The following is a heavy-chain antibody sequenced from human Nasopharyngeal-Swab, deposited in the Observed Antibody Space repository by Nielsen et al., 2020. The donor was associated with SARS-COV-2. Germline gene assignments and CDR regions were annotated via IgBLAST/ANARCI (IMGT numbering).Heavy chain of an antibody. CDR3: ARDWARSGSYSTHFDY. Sequence: LKISCAASGFTFSSYWMHWVRQAPGKGLVWVSRINGDGSSTTYADSVRGRFTISSDNAKNMLYLQLNSLRAEDTAVYYCARDWARSGSYSTHFDYWGQGTLVTVSS. J-gene: IGHJ4*02. V-gene: IGHV3-74*01. D-gene: IGHD1-26*01. CDR2: INGDGSST. CDR1: GFTFSSYW.